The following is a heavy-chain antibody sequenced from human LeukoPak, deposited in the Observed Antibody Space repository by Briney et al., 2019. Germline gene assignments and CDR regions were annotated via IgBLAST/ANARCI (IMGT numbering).Heavy chain of an antibody. J-gene: IGHJ2*01. Sequence: KSSETLSLTCTVSGGSISSSSYYWGWIRQPPGKGLEWIGSIYYSGSTYYNPSLKSRVTISVDTSKNQFSLKLSSVTAADTAVYYCARLSSSWYQDWYFDLWGRGTLVTVSS. V-gene: IGHV4-39*07. D-gene: IGHD6-13*01. CDR2: IYYSGST. CDR3: ARLSSSWYQDWYFDL. CDR1: GGSISSSSYY.